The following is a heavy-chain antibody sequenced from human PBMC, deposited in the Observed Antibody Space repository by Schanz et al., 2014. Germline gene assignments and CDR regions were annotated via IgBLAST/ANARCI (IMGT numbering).Heavy chain of an antibody. Sequence: EVPLVESGGCLVQPGGSLRLSCAASGFTFNDYWMHWVRQAPGKGLEWVSRTSNDGSFTTFADSVKGRFTISRDNSKNTLYLQMNSLRAEDTAVYYCAKGQLLSYYFDYWGQGTLVTVSS. D-gene: IGHD2-21*01. CDR2: TSNDGSFT. CDR1: GFTFNDYW. J-gene: IGHJ4*02. CDR3: AKGQLLSYYFDY. V-gene: IGHV3-74*01.